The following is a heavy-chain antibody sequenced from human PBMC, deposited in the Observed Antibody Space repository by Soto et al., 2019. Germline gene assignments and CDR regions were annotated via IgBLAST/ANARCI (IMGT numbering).Heavy chain of an antibody. CDR2: ISGSGGTT. CDR1: GFTFSSYA. V-gene: IGHV3-23*01. D-gene: IGHD6-19*01. CDR3: AKPANGWFSAFDI. Sequence: EVQLLESGGGLVRPGGSLRLSCAASGFTFSSYAMSWVRQAPGKGLEWVSAISGSGGTTYYADSVKGRFTFSRDNSKNTLYLQMNSLRDEDTAVYYCAKPANGWFSAFDIWGQGTMVTVSS. J-gene: IGHJ3*02.